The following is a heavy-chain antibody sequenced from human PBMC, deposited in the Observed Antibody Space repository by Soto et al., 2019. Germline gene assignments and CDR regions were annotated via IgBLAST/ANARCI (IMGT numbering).Heavy chain of an antibody. CDR2: IFYMGST. J-gene: IGHJ3*02. Sequence: QVQLQESGPGLVKPSQTLSLTCTVSGGSIRSGGYYWSWIRQHPVKGLEWIGYIFYMGSTYYNPSLKSRLTILLDTSKNQFSLKLTSVTAADTAVYYCASRSGPYVYAFDIWGKGTKVIVS. CDR3: ASRSGPYVYAFDI. CDR1: GGSIRSGGYY. V-gene: IGHV4-31*03. D-gene: IGHD2-15*01.